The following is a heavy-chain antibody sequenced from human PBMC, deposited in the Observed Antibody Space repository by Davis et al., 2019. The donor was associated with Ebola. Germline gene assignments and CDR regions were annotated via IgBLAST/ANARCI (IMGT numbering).Heavy chain of an antibody. CDR1: GSTSGRYA. CDR3: VKGWLVHDF. J-gene: IGHJ4*02. Sequence: PGGSLRLSCAASGSTSGRYAMSWVRQVPGKGLEYVSAIIDNGDRTNYADSVKGRFTISRDNSKDTLYLHMTSLRPEDTATYYCVKGWLVHDFWGQGTMVTVSS. V-gene: IGHV3-64D*08. D-gene: IGHD6-6*01. CDR2: IIDNGDRT.